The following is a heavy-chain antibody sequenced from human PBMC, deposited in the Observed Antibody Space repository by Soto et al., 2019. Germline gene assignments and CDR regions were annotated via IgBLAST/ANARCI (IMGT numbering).Heavy chain of an antibody. CDR1: GYTFTSYA. J-gene: IGHJ5*02. V-gene: IGHV1-3*01. CDR3: ARGAAASYNWFDP. D-gene: IGHD2-2*01. CDR2: INAGNGNT. Sequence: ASVKVSCKASGYTFTSYAMHWVRQAPGQRLEWMGWINAGNGNTKYSQKFQGRVTITRDTSASTAYMELSSLRSEDTAVYYCARGAAASYNWFDPWGQGTLVNVSS.